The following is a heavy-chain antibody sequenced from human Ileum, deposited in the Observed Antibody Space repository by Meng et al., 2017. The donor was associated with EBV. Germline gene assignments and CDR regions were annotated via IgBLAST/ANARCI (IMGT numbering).Heavy chain of an antibody. D-gene: IGHD6-19*01. Sequence: QVQLVQSGSELKKPGASVNVSCQAAGYTFTSSSMNWVRHAPGQGLEWMGWININTGNPTYAQGFTGRFVFSLDTSVSTAYLQIDSLKADDTAVYYCARGNGWRFDYWGQGTLVTVSS. J-gene: IGHJ4*02. CDR1: GYTFTSSS. CDR3: ARGNGWRFDY. V-gene: IGHV7-4-1*01. CDR2: ININTGNP.